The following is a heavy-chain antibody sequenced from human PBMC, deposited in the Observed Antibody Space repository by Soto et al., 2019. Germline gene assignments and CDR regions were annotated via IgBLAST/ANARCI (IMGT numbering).Heavy chain of an antibody. J-gene: IGHJ4*02. CDR3: ASKAACGGDCYAFDS. CDR2: LIPLFGTA. CDR1: GGIFSSNT. D-gene: IGHD2-21*02. V-gene: IGHV1-69*06. Sequence: QVYLVQSGAEVKKPGSSVKISCKASGGIFSSNTINWVRQAAGQGLEWMGGLIPLFGTANYAEKIQGRVTITADKSTKTDYMELTSLRSEDTAVYYCASKAACGGDCYAFDSWGQGTLVTVSS.